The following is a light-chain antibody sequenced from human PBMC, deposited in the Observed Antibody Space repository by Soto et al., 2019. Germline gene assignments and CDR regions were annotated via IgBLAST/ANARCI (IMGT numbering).Light chain of an antibody. J-gene: IGKJ5*01. V-gene: IGKV3-20*01. CDR3: QYYSSSLSIT. CDR1: QSVRSTY. CDR2: GAS. Sequence: EIVLTQSPGTLSLSPWERATLSCRASQSVRSTYLAWYQQKPGQAPRLLIHGASSRATGIPDRFSGSGSGTDFTLTISRLEPEDFAVYYCQYYSSSLSITFGQGTRLEIK.